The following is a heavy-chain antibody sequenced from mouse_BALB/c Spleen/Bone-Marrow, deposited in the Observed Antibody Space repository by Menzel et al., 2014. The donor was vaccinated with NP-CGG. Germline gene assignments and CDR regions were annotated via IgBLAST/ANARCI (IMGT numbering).Heavy chain of an antibody. V-gene: IGHV1S81*02. D-gene: IGHD1-2*01. CDR2: INPSNGGT. J-gene: IGHJ2*01. CDR1: GYTFTSYY. Sequence: QVQLKQSGAELVKPGTSVKLSCKASGYTFTSYYIYWVKQRPGQGLKWIGEINPSNGGTNFNEKLKGKATLTVDKSSSTAYMQLSSLTSEDSAVYYCTRLSLLRGYFDYWGQGTTLTVSS. CDR3: TRLSLLRGYFDY.